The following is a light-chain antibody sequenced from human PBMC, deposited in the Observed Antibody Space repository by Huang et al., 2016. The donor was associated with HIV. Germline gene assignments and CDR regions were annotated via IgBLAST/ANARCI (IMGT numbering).Light chain of an antibody. V-gene: IGKV1-5*03. CDR1: QSVVDW. CDR2: KAS. Sequence: DIQLTQSPSTLPASVGDRVTITCRANQSVVDWLAWYQQKPGKAPNLLIYKASNLQSGVPSRFSGSGFGTEFTLTISSLQPDDFATYYCQQYSSIRGFTFGPGTKVDI. J-gene: IGKJ3*01. CDR3: QQYSSIRGFT.